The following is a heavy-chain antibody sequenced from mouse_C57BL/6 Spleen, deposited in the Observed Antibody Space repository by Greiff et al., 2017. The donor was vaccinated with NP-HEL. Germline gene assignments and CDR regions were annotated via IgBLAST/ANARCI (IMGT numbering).Heavy chain of an antibody. CDR1: GYTFTSYW. V-gene: IGHV1-50*01. D-gene: IGHD1-1*01. J-gene: IGHJ2*01. Sequence: VQLQQPGAELVKPGASVKLSCKASGYTFTSYWMQWVKQRPGQGLEWIGEIDPSDSYTNYNQKFKGKATLTVDTSSSTAYMQLSSLTSEDSAVYYCARTYFTTGFDYWGQGTTLTVSS. CDR3: ARTYFTTGFDY. CDR2: IDPSDSYT.